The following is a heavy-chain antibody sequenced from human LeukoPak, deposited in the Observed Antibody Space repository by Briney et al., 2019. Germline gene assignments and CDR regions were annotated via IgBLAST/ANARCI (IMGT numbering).Heavy chain of an antibody. CDR3: TTITVASHFDY. Sequence: PGGSLRLSCAASGFSFSSYDMYWVRQAPGKGLEWVAFIRYDGNNKYYADSVKGRFTISRDNSESTLYLQLNSLRAEDTAVYYCTTITVASHFDYWGSGTLVTVSS. CDR2: IRYDGNNK. CDR1: GFSFSSYD. V-gene: IGHV3-30*02. D-gene: IGHD6-19*01. J-gene: IGHJ4*02.